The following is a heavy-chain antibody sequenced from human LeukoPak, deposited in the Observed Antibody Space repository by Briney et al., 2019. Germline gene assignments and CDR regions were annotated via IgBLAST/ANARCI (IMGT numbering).Heavy chain of an antibody. V-gene: IGHV4-59*01. Sequence: SETLSLTCSVSGGSISNYFWSLIRQPPGKRLECIGFIYYSETTNYNPSFKSRVTISVDTSKNQFSLKLNSVTAADTAVYYCARFPGGAEYRHYYYMDVWGKGTTVTVSS. D-gene: IGHD1-14*01. J-gene: IGHJ6*03. CDR2: IYYSETT. CDR3: ARFPGGAEYRHYYYMDV. CDR1: GGSISNYF.